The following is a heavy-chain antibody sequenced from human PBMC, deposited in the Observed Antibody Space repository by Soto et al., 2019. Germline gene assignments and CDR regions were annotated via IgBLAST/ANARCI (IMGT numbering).Heavy chain of an antibody. Sequence: PSETLSLTCTVLGGSISSYYWSWIRQPPGKGLEWIGYIYYSGSTNYNPSLKSRVTISVDTSKNQFSLKLSSVTAADTAVYYCARGLAYDSSGYPSVVLSYWGQGTLVTVSS. V-gene: IGHV4-59*01. D-gene: IGHD3-22*01. CDR1: GGSISSYY. J-gene: IGHJ4*02. CDR2: IYYSGST. CDR3: ARGLAYDSSGYPSVVLSY.